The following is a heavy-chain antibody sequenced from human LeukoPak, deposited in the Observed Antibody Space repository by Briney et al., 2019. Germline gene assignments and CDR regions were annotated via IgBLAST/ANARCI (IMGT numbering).Heavy chain of an antibody. CDR2: FYYSGST. J-gene: IGHJ4*02. Sequence: SETLSLTCTVSGGSISSGGYYWSWLRPHPGRGLEWIVYFYYSGSTYYNPSLKSRVTISVDTSKNQFSLKLSSVTAADTAVYDCAGDYDTSGYYLPIWGQGTLVTVSS. D-gene: IGHD3-22*01. CDR3: AGDYDTSGYYLPI. V-gene: IGHV4-31*03. CDR1: GGSISSGGYY.